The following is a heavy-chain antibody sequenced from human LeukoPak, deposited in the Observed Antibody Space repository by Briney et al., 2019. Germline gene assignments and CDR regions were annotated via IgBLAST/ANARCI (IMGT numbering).Heavy chain of an antibody. V-gene: IGHV1-69*13. CDR3: ARDSSGYYSGGDY. J-gene: IGHJ4*02. D-gene: IGHD3-22*01. CDR1: GGTFSSYA. Sequence: ASVKVSCKASGGTFSSYAISWVRQAPGQGLEWMGGIIPIFGTANYAQKFQGRVTITADQSPSTAYMELSSLRSEDTAVDDCARDSSGYYSGGDYWGQGTLVTVSS. CDR2: IIPIFGTA.